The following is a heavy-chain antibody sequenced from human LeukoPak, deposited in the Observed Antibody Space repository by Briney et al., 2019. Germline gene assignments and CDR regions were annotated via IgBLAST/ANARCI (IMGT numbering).Heavy chain of an antibody. J-gene: IGHJ4*02. Sequence: PSETLSLTCTVSGGSISSSSYYWGWIRQPPGKGLEWIESIYYSGSTFHNPSLKSRVTISVDTSKNQFSLKLSSVTAADTAVYYCATYGSEQLWGQGTLVTVSS. CDR3: ATYGSEQL. CDR2: IYYSGST. D-gene: IGHD3-10*01. CDR1: GGSISSSSYY. V-gene: IGHV4-39*01.